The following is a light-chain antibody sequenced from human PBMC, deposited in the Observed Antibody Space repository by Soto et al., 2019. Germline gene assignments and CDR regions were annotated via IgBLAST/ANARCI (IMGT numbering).Light chain of an antibody. CDR3: QQYNRYPLT. J-gene: IGKJ4*01. Sequence: DIQMTQSPSTLSASVGDRVTITCRASQSLNNWLAWYQQRPGKAPKLLIHTASSLQSGVPSRFSGSGSATQFTLTISSLQSDDFATYYCQQYNRYPLTFGGGTKVHIK. CDR2: TAS. V-gene: IGKV1-5*03. CDR1: QSLNNW.